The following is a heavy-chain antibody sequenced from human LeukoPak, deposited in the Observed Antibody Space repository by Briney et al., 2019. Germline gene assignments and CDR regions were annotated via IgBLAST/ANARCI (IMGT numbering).Heavy chain of an antibody. CDR2: IYPGDSDT. D-gene: IGHD3-22*01. Sequence: GESLKISCKGSGYSFTSYWIGWVRQMPGKGLEWMGIIYPGDSDTRYSPSFQGQVTISADKSISTAYLQWSSLKASDTAMYYCARQLPGTYYYDSSGPWAFDIWGQGTMVTVSS. V-gene: IGHV5-51*01. J-gene: IGHJ3*02. CDR1: GYSFTSYW. CDR3: ARQLPGTYYYDSSGPWAFDI.